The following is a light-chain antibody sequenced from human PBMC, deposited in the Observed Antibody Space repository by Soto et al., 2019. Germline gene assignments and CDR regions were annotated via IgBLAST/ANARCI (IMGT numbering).Light chain of an antibody. Sequence: DIQMTQYPSSLSASVGDRVTITWRTSQSISSYLNWYQQKPGKAPKLLIYAASSLQSGVPSRLSGSGSGTDFTLTISIMKPEDFAVYYCQQYNNWPLFGPGTKVDIK. CDR2: AAS. CDR1: QSISSY. V-gene: IGKV1-39*01. CDR3: QQYNNWPL. J-gene: IGKJ3*01.